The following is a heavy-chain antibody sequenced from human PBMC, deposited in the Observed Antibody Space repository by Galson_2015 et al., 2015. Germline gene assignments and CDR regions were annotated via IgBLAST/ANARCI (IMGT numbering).Heavy chain of an antibody. J-gene: IGHJ5*02. V-gene: IGHV3-48*03. D-gene: IGHD2-8*01. CDR3: ARDVRYCTNGVCPTSGS. Sequence: SLRLSCAASGFTFSSYEMNWVRQAPGKAPHWVSYISSSGSTIYYADSVKGRFTISRDNAKNTLYLQMNSLRVEDTAVYYCARDVRYCTNGVCPTSGSWGQGTLVTVSS. CDR1: GFTFSSYE. CDR2: ISSSGSTI.